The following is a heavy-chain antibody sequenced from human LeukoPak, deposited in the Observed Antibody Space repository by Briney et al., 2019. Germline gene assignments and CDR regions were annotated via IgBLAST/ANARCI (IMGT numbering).Heavy chain of an antibody. CDR1: GFTFSDYY. CDR3: ASSCCSGGSCYSQETGDYGMDV. Sequence: PGGSLRLSCAASGFTFSDYYMSWIRQAPGKGLEWVSYISSSSSYTNYADSVKGRFTISRDNAKNSLYLQMNSLRAEDTAVYYCASSCCSGGSCYSQETGDYGMDVWGQGTTVTVSS. D-gene: IGHD2-15*01. V-gene: IGHV3-11*03. J-gene: IGHJ6*02. CDR2: ISSSSSYT.